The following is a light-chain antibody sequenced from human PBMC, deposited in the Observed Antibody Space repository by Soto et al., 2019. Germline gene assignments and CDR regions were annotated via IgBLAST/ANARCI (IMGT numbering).Light chain of an antibody. Sequence: EIVLAQSPATLSLSPGERATLSCRASQSVSIYLAWYQQKPGQAPRLLIYDASNRATGIPARFSGSGSGTDFTLTISSLEPEDFAVYYCQQRSNWPPKITFGQGTRREIK. CDR3: QQRSNWPPKIT. CDR2: DAS. CDR1: QSVSIY. V-gene: IGKV3-11*01. J-gene: IGKJ5*01.